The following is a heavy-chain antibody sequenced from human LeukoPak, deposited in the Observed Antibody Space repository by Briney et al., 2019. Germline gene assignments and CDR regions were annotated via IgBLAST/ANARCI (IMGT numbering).Heavy chain of an antibody. CDR3: ARGSVWGESTGWYVIDY. V-gene: IGHV5-51*01. CDR2: IYPGDSDT. Sequence: GESLKISCQVSGYNFLDYWIGWVRHMPGKGLEWMGIIYPGDSDTRYSPSFQGQVIISADKSINTAYLQWSSLKASDTAIYYCARGSVWGESTGWYVIDYWGQGTQVIVSS. J-gene: IGHJ4*02. D-gene: IGHD6-19*01. CDR1: GYNFLDYW.